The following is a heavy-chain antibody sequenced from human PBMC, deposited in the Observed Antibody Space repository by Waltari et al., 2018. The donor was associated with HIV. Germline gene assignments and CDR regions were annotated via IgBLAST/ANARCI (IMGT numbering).Heavy chain of an antibody. J-gene: IGHJ4*02. CDR1: GFTFGSYA. Sequence: QVQLVESGGGVVQPGRSLSLACAASGFTFGSYAMHWAARAPGKGLEWVAVICYDGSNKYYADSVKGRFTISRDNSKNTLYLQMNSLRAEDTAVYYCARDAVAGISQFGYWGQGTLVTVSS. D-gene: IGHD6-19*01. CDR3: ARDAVAGISQFGY. CDR2: ICYDGSNK. V-gene: IGHV3-33*01.